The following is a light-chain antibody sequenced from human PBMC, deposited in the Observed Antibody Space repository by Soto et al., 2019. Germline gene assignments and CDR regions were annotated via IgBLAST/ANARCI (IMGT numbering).Light chain of an antibody. CDR2: GAK. CDR3: QQYYSYPIT. CDR1: QAISNY. J-gene: IGKJ5*01. Sequence: DIQMTQSPSFLSASVGDRVTITCRASQAISNYLNWYQQKPGKAPNLLIFGAKTLQSGVPSRFSGSGYGTDFTLTISCLQSEDFATYYCQQYYSYPITFGQGTRLEIK. V-gene: IGKV1-17*01.